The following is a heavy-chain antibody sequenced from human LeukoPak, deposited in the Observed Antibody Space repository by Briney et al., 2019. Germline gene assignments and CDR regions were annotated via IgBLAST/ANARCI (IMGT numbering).Heavy chain of an antibody. J-gene: IGHJ3*02. CDR1: GGSISSYY. V-gene: IGHV4-4*07. CDR2: IYTSGNT. Sequence: SETLSLTCTVSGGSISSYYWNWIRQPAGKGLEWIGRIYTSGNTNYNPSLKSRVTISLDTSKDQFSLKLSSVTAADTAVYYCARGVWFGSAFDIWGQGTMVTVSS. CDR3: ARGVWFGSAFDI. D-gene: IGHD3-10*01.